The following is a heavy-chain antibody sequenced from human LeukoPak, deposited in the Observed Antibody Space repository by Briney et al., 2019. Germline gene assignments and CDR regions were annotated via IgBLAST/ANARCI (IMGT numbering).Heavy chain of an antibody. CDR2: ISYDGSNK. J-gene: IGHJ6*02. CDR1: GFTFSSYG. CDR3: AKDLQVHTGIAARPSVGDYYYYGMDV. V-gene: IGHV3-30*18. D-gene: IGHD6-6*01. Sequence: GGSLRLSCAASGFTFSSYGMHWVRQAPGKGLEWVAVISYDGSNKYYADSVKGRFTISRDNSKNTLYLQMNSLRAEDTAVYYCAKDLQVHTGIAARPSVGDYYYYGMDVWGQGTTVTVSS.